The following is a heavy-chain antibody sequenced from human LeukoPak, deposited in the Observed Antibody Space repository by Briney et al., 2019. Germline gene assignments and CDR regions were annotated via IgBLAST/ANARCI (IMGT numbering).Heavy chain of an antibody. D-gene: IGHD1-1*01. CDR2: IHSNGETT. Sequence: GGSLRLSCAASGFTFSSIAMTWVRQAPGKGLEWVSTIHSNGETTYNTHSVQGRFTISRDNSKKTLYLQLNSLRVEDTAIYYCAKGQELDDGVFDSWGQGTLVTVSS. J-gene: IGHJ4*02. CDR1: GFTFSSIA. V-gene: IGHV3-23*01. CDR3: AKGQELDDGVFDS.